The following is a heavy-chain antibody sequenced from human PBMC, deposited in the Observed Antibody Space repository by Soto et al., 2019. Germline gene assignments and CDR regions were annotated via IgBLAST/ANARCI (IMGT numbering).Heavy chain of an antibody. J-gene: IGHJ4*02. CDR1: GFTFSSYA. Sequence: QVQLVESGGGVVQPGRSLRLSCAASGFTFSSYAMHWVRQAPGKGLEWVAVISYDGSNKYYADSVKGRFTISRDNSKNTLYLQMNSLRAEDTAVSYCARADAYYYDSSGYYYFDYWGQGTLVTVSS. V-gene: IGHV3-30-3*01. CDR2: ISYDGSNK. D-gene: IGHD3-22*01. CDR3: ARADAYYYDSSGYYYFDY.